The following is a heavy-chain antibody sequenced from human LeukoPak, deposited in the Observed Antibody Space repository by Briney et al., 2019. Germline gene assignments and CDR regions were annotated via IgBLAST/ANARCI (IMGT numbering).Heavy chain of an antibody. J-gene: IGHJ4*02. CDR2: IAPSSGTT. Sequence: ASVKVSCKASGYTFTGYYMHWVRQAPGQGLEWMGVIAPSSGTTSYAQKFQGRVTMTRGTSTSTLYMELSSLTSEDTAVYYCARASGSSAVPFDYWGQGTLVTVSS. CDR3: ARASGSSAVPFDY. V-gene: IGHV1-46*01. D-gene: IGHD3-10*01. CDR1: GYTFTGYY.